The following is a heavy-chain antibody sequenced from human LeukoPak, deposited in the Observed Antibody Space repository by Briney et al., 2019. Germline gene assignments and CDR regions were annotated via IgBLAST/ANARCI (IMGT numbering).Heavy chain of an antibody. CDR2: IYYSGST. CDR1: GGSISSYY. Sequence: PSETLSLTCTVSGGSISSYYWSWIRQPPGKGLEWIGYIYYSGSTNYNPSLKSRVTISVDTSKNQFSLKLSSVTAADTAVYYCVGISLALFGYWGQGTLVTVSS. J-gene: IGHJ4*02. D-gene: IGHD3-16*02. V-gene: IGHV4-59*08. CDR3: VGISLALFGY.